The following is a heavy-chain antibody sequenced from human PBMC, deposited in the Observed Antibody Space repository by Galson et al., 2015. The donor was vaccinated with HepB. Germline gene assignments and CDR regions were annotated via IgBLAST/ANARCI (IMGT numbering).Heavy chain of an antibody. CDR3: AREHGITIFGVVTIGNWFDP. V-gene: IGHV1-18*01. CDR2: ISAYNGNT. J-gene: IGHJ5*02. Sequence: SVKVSCKASGYTFTSYGISWVRQAPGQGLEWMGWISAYNGNTNYAQKLQGRVTMTTDTSTSTAYMELRSLRSDDTAVYYCAREHGITIFGVVTIGNWFDPWGQGTLVTVSS. CDR1: GYTFTSYG. D-gene: IGHD3-3*01.